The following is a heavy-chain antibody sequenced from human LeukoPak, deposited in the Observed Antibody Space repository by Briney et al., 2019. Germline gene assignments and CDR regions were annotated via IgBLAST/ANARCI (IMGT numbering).Heavy chain of an antibody. Sequence: GGSLRLSCSASGFTFSSYAMHWVRQAPGKGLEYVSAISSNGGSTYYADSVKGRFTISRDNSKNTLYLQMNSLRAEDTAVYYCARGFRSSGWKRYFQHWARAPWSPSPQ. J-gene: IGHJ1*01. CDR3: ARGFRSSGWKRYFQH. CDR1: GFTFSSYA. D-gene: IGHD6-19*01. V-gene: IGHV3-64*04. CDR2: ISSNGGST.